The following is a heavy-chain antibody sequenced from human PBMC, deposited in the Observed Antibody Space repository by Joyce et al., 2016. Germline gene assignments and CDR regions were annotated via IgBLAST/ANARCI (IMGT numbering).Heavy chain of an antibody. CDR2: ISYRGST. D-gene: IGHD3-16*01. V-gene: IGHV4-39*07. CDR3: ASWRILITFGGVMD. J-gene: IGHJ4*02. Sequence: QLQLQESGPGLVKPSETLSLTCTVSGGSISSSSYYWGWIRQPPGKGLEWIGSISYRGSTCYNPFRKSRVTISVDTSKNQFSLKLSSVTAADTAMYYCASWRILITFGGVMDWGQGTLVTVSS. CDR1: GGSISSSSYY.